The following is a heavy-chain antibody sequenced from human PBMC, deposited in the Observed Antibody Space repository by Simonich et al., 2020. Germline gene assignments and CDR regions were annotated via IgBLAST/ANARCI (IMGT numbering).Heavy chain of an antibody. Sequence: QVQLQQWGAGLLKPSETLSLTCAVYGGSFSDYYWSWIRQPPGKGLEWIGEINHSGSTNYNPSLKSRVTISVDTSKNQFSLKLSSVTAADTAVYYCARRANWNWYFDLWGRGTLVTVSS. CDR2: INHSGST. CDR3: ARRANWNWYFDL. J-gene: IGHJ2*01. CDR1: GGSFSDYY. D-gene: IGHD1-1*01. V-gene: IGHV4-34*01.